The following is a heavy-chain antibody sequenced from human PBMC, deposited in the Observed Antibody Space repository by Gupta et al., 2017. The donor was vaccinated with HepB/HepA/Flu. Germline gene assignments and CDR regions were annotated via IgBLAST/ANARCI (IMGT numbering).Heavy chain of an antibody. J-gene: IGHJ5*02. D-gene: IGHD2-2*02. CDR3: ARGAGYCSSTSCYTGWFDP. Sequence: QVQLVQSGAEVKKPGASVKVSCKASGYTFTGYYMHWVRQAPGQGLEWMGWINPNSGGTNYAQKFQGRVTMTRDTSISTAYMELSRLRSDDTAVYYCARGAGYCSSTSCYTGWFDPWGQGTLVTVSS. V-gene: IGHV1-2*02. CDR1: GYTFTGYY. CDR2: INPNSGGT.